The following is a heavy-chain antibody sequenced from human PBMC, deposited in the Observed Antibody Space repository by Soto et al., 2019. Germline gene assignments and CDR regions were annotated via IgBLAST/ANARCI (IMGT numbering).Heavy chain of an antibody. D-gene: IGHD3-10*01. J-gene: IGHJ6*03. V-gene: IGHV3-21*01. CDR1: GFTFSSYS. CDR2: ISSSSSYI. Sequence: EVPLVESGGGLVKPGGSLRLSCAASGFTFSSYSMNWVRQAPGKGLEWVSSISSSSSYIYYADSVKGRFTISRANAKNSLLRQMTGGKAKNTVVYYCARARPSLPVRNYYNYYYMAFWGKGPRSPSP. CDR3: ARARPSLPVRNYYNYYYMAF.